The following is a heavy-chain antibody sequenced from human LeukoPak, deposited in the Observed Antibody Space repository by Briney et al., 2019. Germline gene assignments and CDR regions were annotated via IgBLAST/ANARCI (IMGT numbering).Heavy chain of an antibody. CDR3: AKGNRANGAYFFDY. D-gene: IGHD2-8*01. J-gene: IGHJ4*02. V-gene: IGHV3-23*01. Sequence: PGGSLRLSCAASGFTFSNYAIYWVRQAPGKGLKGVSGISGSGGATIYADSVKGRFTISRDNSQNTLYLQMNSLRAEDTAVYFCAKGNRANGAYFFDYWGQGTLVTVSS. CDR1: GFTFSNYA. CDR2: ISGSGGAT.